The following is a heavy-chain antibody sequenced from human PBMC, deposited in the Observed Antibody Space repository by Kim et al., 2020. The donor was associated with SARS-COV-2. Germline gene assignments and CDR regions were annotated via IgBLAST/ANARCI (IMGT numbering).Heavy chain of an antibody. V-gene: IGHV3-7*01. D-gene: IGHD3-22*01. Sequence: GGSLRLSCAASGFTFSSYWMSWVRQAPGKGLEWVANIKQDGSENYYVDSVKGRFTISRDNAKNSLYLQMNSLRAEDTAVYYCARGGEGHYYDSSGYRFDYWGQGTLVTVSS. CDR2: IKQDGSEN. CDR3: ARGGEGHYYDSSGYRFDY. CDR1: GFTFSSYW. J-gene: IGHJ4*02.